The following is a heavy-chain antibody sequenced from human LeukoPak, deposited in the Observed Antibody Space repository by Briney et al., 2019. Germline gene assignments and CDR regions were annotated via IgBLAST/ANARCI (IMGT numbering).Heavy chain of an antibody. J-gene: IGHJ4*02. Sequence: SQTLSLTCTVSGGSISSGSYYWSWIRQPAGKGLEWIGRIYTSGSTNYNPSLKSRVTISVDTSKNQFSLKLSSVTAADTAVYYCARALYSNSWYHEEDFFDYWGQGTPVTVSS. V-gene: IGHV4-61*02. D-gene: IGHD6-13*01. CDR2: IYTSGST. CDR1: GGSISSGSYY. CDR3: ARALYSNSWYHEEDFFDY.